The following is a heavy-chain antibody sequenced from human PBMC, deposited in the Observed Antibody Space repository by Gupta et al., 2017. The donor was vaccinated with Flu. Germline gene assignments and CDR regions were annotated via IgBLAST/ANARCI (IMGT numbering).Heavy chain of an antibody. Sequence: YWMHWVRQAPGKGLVWVSRINSDGSSTSYADSVKGRFTISRDNAKNTLYLQMNSLRAEDTAVYYCASAQGIGSGYYTSYYYYGMDVWGQGTTVTVSS. D-gene: IGHD3-3*01. V-gene: IGHV3-74*01. J-gene: IGHJ6*02. CDR3: ASAQGIGSGYYTSYYYYGMDV. CDR2: INSDGSST. CDR1: YW.